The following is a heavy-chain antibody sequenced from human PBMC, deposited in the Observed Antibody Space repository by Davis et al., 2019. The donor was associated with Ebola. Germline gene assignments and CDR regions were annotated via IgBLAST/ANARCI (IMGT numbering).Heavy chain of an antibody. CDR3: ARVGTTVTTFDY. V-gene: IGHV1-2*04. D-gene: IGHD4-17*01. J-gene: IGHJ4*02. Sequence: ASVPVSCKASGYTFTGYYMHWVRQPPGQGLEWMGWFNPNSGGTNYAQKFQGWVTMTRDTSISTAYMELSRLRSDDTAVYYCARVGTTVTTFDYWGQGTLVTVSS. CDR1: GYTFTGYY. CDR2: FNPNSGGT.